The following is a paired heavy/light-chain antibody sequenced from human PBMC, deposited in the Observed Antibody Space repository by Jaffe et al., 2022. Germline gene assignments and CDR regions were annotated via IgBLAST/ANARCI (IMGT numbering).Heavy chain of an antibody. CDR1: AYSFTPYW. CDR3: VRLNSWIGYYFDY. V-gene: IGHV5-51*03. D-gene: IGHD2-2*03. Sequence: EVQLVQSGAEVKKPGESLKISCKGSAYSFTPYWIGWVRQMPGKGLEWMGIIYLGDSDTRYSSSFQGQVTISVDKSTTTAYLQWSSLKASDTAVYYCVRLNSWIGYYFDYWGQGTLVTVSS. J-gene: IGHJ4*02. CDR2: IYLGDSDT.
Light chain of an antibody. J-gene: IGLJ1*01. V-gene: IGLV2-8*01. Sequence: QSALTQPPSASGSPGQSVTISCTGTSSDVGGYNYVSWYQQHPGKAPKLMIYEVSKRPSGVPDRFSASKSGNTASLTVSGLQAEDEADYYCSSYAGSNTHVFGTGTKVTVL. CDR2: EVS. CDR1: SSDVGGYNY. CDR3: SSYAGSNTHV.